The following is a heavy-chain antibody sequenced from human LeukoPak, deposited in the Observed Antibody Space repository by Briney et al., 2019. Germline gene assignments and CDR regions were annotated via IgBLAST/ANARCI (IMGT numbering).Heavy chain of an antibody. CDR1: GGSINTYY. J-gene: IGHJ4*02. V-gene: IGHV4-59*01. D-gene: IGHD3-9*01. Sequence: SETLPLTCTVSGGSINTYYWSWIRKPPGKGLEWIGYIYYSGSTNYNPSLKSRVTISVDTSKNQFSLKLSSVTAADTAVYYCARVRPGYSFYFDYWGQGTLVTVSS. CDR2: IYYSGST. CDR3: ARVRPGYSFYFDY.